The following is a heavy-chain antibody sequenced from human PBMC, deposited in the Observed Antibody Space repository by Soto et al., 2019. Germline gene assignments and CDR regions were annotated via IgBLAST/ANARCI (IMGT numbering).Heavy chain of an antibody. D-gene: IGHD2-8*02. CDR1: GFSLSTTGLG. V-gene: IGHV2-5*01. CDR2: TYWNHDK. J-gene: IGHJ4*02. Sequence: QITLKESGPTLVKPTQTLTLTCTFSGFSLSTTGLGVACIRQPPGKALEWLALTYWNHDKRYSPSLKSKLTISNDTSKYQVVLTMTNMDPMDTATYLCAHGPPSGRDYWGQGTLVTVSS. CDR3: AHGPPSGRDY.